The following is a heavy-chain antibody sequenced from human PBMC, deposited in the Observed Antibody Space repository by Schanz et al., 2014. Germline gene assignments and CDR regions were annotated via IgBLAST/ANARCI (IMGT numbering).Heavy chain of an antibody. Sequence: QLQMQESGPGLVKPSETLSLTCSVSGDSISSTSYYWGWIRQPPGKGLVWIGSIYYSGSTYYNASLKSGVTISVATSKNQFPLMLGSVTAADTAVYYCARAAGPVDYWGQGTLVTVSS. CDR1: GDSISSTSYY. D-gene: IGHD6-13*01. V-gene: IGHV4-39*07. J-gene: IGHJ4*02. CDR2: IYYSGST. CDR3: ARAAGPVDY.